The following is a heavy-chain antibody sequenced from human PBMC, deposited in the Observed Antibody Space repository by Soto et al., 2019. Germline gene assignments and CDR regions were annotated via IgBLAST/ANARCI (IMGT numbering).Heavy chain of an antibody. CDR1: GGTFSSYA. CDR2: IIPIFGTA. D-gene: IGHD6-13*01. Sequence: QVQLVQSGAEVKKPGSSVKVSCKASGGTFSSYAISWVRQAPGQGLEWMGGIIPIFGTANYALKFQGRVTITADESTSTAYMELSSLRSEDTAVYYCARAQAAAGTWYYYYGMDVWGQGTTVTVSS. V-gene: IGHV1-69*12. J-gene: IGHJ6*02. CDR3: ARAQAAAGTWYYYYGMDV.